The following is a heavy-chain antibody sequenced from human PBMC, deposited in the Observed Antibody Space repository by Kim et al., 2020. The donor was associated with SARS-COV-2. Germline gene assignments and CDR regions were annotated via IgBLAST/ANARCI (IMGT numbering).Heavy chain of an antibody. J-gene: IGHJ4*02. CDR1: GFTFSSYG. CDR3: AKALGTYYYDTFGAVDY. D-gene: IGHD3-22*01. Sequence: GGSLRLSCAASGFTFSSYGMHWVRQAPGKGLEWVAVISYDGSNKYYADSVKGRFTISRDNSKNTLYLQMNSLRAEDTAVYYCAKALGTYYYDTFGAVDYWGQGTLVTVSS. CDR2: ISYDGSNK. V-gene: IGHV3-30*18.